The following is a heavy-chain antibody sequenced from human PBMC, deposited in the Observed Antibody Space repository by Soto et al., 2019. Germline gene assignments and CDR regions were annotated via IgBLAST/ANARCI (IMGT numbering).Heavy chain of an antibody. V-gene: IGHV4-39*01. Sequence: SETLSLTCTVSGGSISSSSYYWGWIRQPPGKGLEWIGSIYYSGSTYYNPSLKSRVTISVDTSKNQFSLKLSSVTAADTAVYYCARRIIPSPNGPLLPFGYGDYRNYFDYWGQGTLVTVSS. CDR3: ARRIIPSPNGPLLPFGYGDYRNYFDY. J-gene: IGHJ4*02. D-gene: IGHD4-17*01. CDR1: GGSISSSSYY. CDR2: IYYSGST.